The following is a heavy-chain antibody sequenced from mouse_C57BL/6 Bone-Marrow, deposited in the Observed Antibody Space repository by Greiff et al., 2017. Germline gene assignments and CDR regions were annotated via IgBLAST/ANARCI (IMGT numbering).Heavy chain of an antibody. V-gene: IGHV1-80*01. CDR3: ARPRRSYAMDY. J-gene: IGHJ4*01. CDR2: IYPGDGDT. CDR1: GYAFSSYW. D-gene: IGHD1-1*01. Sequence: QVQLQQSGAELVKPGASVKISCKASGYAFSSYWMNWVKQRPGKGLEWIGQIYPGDGDTNYNGKFKGKATLTADKSSSKAYMQLSSLTSEDSAVYFCARPRRSYAMDYWGQGTSVTVSS.